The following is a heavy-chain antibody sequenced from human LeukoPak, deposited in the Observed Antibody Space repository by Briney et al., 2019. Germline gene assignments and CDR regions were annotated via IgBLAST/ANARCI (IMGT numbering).Heavy chain of an antibody. Sequence: GGSLRLSCAASGFTLSTYSMHWIRQAPGRGLEYVSAIGYNEGGTFYANSVKGRFTIPRDSSKNTLHLQMGSLRSEDKAVYYCARVGDPGAFDIWGQGTVVTVSS. D-gene: IGHD3-10*01. CDR1: GFTLSTYS. CDR3: ARVGDPGAFDI. J-gene: IGHJ3*02. V-gene: IGHV3-64*01. CDR2: IGYNEGGT.